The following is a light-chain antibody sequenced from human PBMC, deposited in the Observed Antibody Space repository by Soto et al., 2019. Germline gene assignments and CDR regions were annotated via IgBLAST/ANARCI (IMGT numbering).Light chain of an antibody. CDR2: KAS. CDR3: QQYNSYWT. J-gene: IGKJ1*01. CDR1: RSISSW. Sequence: DIPMTQSPSTLSASVGDRVTITCRPSRSISSWLAWYQQKPGKAPKLLIFKASSLESGVPSRFSGSGSGTEFTLTISSLQPDDFATYYCQQYNSYWTFGQGTKVEIK. V-gene: IGKV1-5*03.